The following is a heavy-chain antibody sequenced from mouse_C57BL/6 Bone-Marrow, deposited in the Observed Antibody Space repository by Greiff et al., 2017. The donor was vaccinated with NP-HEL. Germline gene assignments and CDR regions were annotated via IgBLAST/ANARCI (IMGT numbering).Heavy chain of an antibody. V-gene: IGHV5-15*01. D-gene: IGHD1-1*01. Sequence: EVQLVESGGGLVQPGGSLKLSCAASGFTFSDYGMAWVRQAPSKGPEWVAFISNLAYSIYYADTVTGRFTISRENAKNTLYLEMSSLRSEDTAMYYCARHRDYGSSYWYFDVWGTGTTVTVSS. J-gene: IGHJ1*03. CDR3: ARHRDYGSSYWYFDV. CDR2: ISNLAYSI. CDR1: GFTFSDYG.